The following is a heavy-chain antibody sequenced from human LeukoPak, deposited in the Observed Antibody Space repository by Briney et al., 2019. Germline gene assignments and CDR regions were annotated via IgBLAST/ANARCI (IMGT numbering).Heavy chain of an antibody. V-gene: IGHV4-31*03. CDR1: GGSISSGGYY. CDR2: IYYSGST. J-gene: IGHJ6*03. Sequence: SETLSLTCTVSGGSISSGGYYWSWIRQHPGKGLEWIGYIYYSGSTYYNPSLKSRVTISVDTPKNQFSLKLSSVTAADTAVYYCARDREVDYYYYMDVWGKGTTVTVSS. D-gene: IGHD1-26*01. CDR3: ARDREVDYYYYMDV.